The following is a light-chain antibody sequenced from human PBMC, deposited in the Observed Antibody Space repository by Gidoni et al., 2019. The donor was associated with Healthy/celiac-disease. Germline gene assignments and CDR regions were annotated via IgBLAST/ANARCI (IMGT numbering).Light chain of an antibody. CDR1: QSISIW. V-gene: IGKV1-5*03. Sequence: IQMTQSPSTLSASVGDRVTITCRASQSISIWLAWYQQKPGKAPKLLIYKSSSLESGVPSRFSGSGSGTEFTLTISSLQPDDFATYYCQQYNSYPWTCGQGTKVEIK. J-gene: IGKJ1*01. CDR2: KSS. CDR3: QQYNSYPWT.